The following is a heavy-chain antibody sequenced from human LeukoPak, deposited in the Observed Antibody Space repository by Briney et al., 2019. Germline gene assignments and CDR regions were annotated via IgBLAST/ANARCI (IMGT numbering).Heavy chain of an antibody. CDR1: GGTFSSYA. Sequence: SVKVSCKASGGTFSSYAISWVRQAPGQGLEWMGGIIPIFGTANYAQKFQGRVTITADKSTSTAYMELSSLRSEDTAVYYCARDKGYYDSSGSLSGYYYYYMDVWGKGTTVTVSS. J-gene: IGHJ6*03. CDR3: ARDKGYYDSSGSLSGYYYYYMDV. V-gene: IGHV1-69*06. D-gene: IGHD3-22*01. CDR2: IIPIFGTA.